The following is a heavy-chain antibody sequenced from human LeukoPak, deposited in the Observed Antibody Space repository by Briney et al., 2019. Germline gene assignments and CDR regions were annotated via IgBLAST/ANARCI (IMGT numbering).Heavy chain of an antibody. CDR3: ARGGRYYDTSGSYFDY. D-gene: IGHD3-22*01. V-gene: IGHV1-18*01. Sequence: GASVKVSCKASGYTFTSYGISWVRQAPGQGLEWMGWISAYNGNTNYAQKLQGRVTMTTDTSTSTAYMELRSLRSDDTAVYCCARGGRYYDTSGSYFDYWGQGTLVTVSS. CDR2: ISAYNGNT. J-gene: IGHJ4*02. CDR1: GYTFTSYG.